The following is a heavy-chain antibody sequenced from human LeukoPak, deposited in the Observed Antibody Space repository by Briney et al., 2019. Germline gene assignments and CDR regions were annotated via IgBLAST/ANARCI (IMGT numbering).Heavy chain of an antibody. CDR3: ARRSGWYSFDY. V-gene: IGHV5-51*01. J-gene: IGHJ4*02. D-gene: IGHD6-19*01. Sequence: GESLEISCKGSGYIFTSYWIGWVRQMPGKGLEWMGIIYPGDSDTRYSPSFQGQVTVSADKSISTAYLQWSSLKASDSAMYYCARRSGWYSFDYWGQGTLVTVSS. CDR1: GYIFTSYW. CDR2: IYPGDSDT.